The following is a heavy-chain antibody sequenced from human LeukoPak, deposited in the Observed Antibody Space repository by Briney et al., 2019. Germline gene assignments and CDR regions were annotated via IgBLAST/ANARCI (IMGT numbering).Heavy chain of an antibody. CDR1: GGSFRSYY. J-gene: IGHJ4*02. V-gene: IGHV4-59*01. D-gene: IGHD6-13*01. CDR2: IYYSGTT. Sequence: SETLSLTCTVSGGSFRSYYWSWIRQPPGRGLEWIGYIYYSGTTNYNPSLKRRVTMSVDTSKNQFSLKLTSVTTADTAVYYCARSIAAGTFDYRGQGTLVTVSS. CDR3: ARSIAAGTFDY.